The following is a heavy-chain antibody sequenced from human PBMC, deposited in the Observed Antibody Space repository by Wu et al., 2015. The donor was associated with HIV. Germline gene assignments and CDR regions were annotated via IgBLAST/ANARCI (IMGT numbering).Heavy chain of an antibody. CDR2: IIPIFGTA. J-gene: IGHJ6*02. V-gene: IGHV1-69*05. CDR3: ARGVDYYGSGSYTAYYYYYGMDV. CDR1: GGTFSSYA. D-gene: IGHD3-10*01. Sequence: QVQLVQSGAEVKKPGSSVKVSCKASGGTFSSYAISWVRQAPGQGLEWMGGIIPIFGTANYAQKFQGRVTITTDESTSTAYMELSSLRSEDTAVYYCARGVDYYGSGSYTAYYYYYGMDVWGQGTTVTVSS.